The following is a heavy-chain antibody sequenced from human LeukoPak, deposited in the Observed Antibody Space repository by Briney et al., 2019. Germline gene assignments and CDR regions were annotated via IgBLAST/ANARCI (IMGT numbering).Heavy chain of an antibody. J-gene: IGHJ4*02. Sequence: GGSLRLSCAASGFTFSSYWMHWVRHAPGKGLVWVSHISSDGSSTGYADSVKGRFTISRDNAKNTLYLQMNSLRAEDTAVYYCARGSGGYSDYWGQGTLVTVSS. D-gene: IGHD3-22*01. CDR3: ARGSGGYSDY. V-gene: IGHV3-74*01. CDR2: ISSDGSST. CDR1: GFTFSSYW.